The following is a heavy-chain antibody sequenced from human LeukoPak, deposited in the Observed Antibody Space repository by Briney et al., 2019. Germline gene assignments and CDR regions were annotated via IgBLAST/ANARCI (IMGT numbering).Heavy chain of an antibody. CDR1: GGSISSYY. CDR3: ARLNGGS. V-gene: IGHV4-59*08. Sequence: SETLSLTCTVSGGSISSYYWSWIRQPPGKGLEWIGYISYSGSTNYNPSLKSRVTISVDTSKNQFSLRLRSVTAADTAVYYCARLNGGSWGQGTLVTVSS. D-gene: IGHD3-16*01. J-gene: IGHJ4*02. CDR2: ISYSGST.